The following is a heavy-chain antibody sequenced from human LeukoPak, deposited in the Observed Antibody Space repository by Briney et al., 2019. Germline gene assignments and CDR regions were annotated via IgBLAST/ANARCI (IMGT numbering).Heavy chain of an antibody. CDR2: ISYDGSNK. J-gene: IGHJ4*02. V-gene: IGHV3-30*03. CDR1: GFTFSTYG. Sequence: QAGGSLRLSCAASGFTFSTYGMHWVRQAPGKGLEWVALISYDGSNKYYADSVKGRFTISRDTSKNTLHLQMDSLRVEDTAMYYCARYYGSGSLDYWGQGTLVTVSS. D-gene: IGHD3-10*01. CDR3: ARYYGSGSLDY.